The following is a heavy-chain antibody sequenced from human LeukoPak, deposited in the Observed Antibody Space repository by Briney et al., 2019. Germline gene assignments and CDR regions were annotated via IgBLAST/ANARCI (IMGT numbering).Heavy chain of an antibody. Sequence: PSETLSLTCTVSGGSISSGGYYWSWIRQPPGKGLEWIGYIYHSGSTYYNPSLKSRVTISVDRSKNQFSLKLSSVTAADTAVYYCARDALTGYYFDYWGQGTLVTVSS. CDR2: IYHSGST. CDR1: GGSISSGGYY. J-gene: IGHJ4*02. CDR3: ARDALTGYYFDY. D-gene: IGHD7-27*01. V-gene: IGHV4-30-2*01.